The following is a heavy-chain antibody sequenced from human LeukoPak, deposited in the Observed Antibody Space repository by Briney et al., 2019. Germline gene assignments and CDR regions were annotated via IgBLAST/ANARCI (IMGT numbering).Heavy chain of an antibody. Sequence: SETLSLTCAVYGGSYSGYYWSWIRQPPGKGLEWIGEINHSGSTNYNPSLKSRVTISVDTSKNQFSLKLSSVTAADTAVYYCARGRSGYTRGDYWGQGTLVTVSS. CDR1: GGSYSGYY. CDR2: INHSGST. CDR3: ARGRSGYTRGDY. J-gene: IGHJ4*02. D-gene: IGHD5-12*01. V-gene: IGHV4-34*01.